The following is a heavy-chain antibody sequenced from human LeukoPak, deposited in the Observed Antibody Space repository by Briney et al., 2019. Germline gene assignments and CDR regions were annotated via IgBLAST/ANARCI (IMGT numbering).Heavy chain of an antibody. CDR3: ARGQWNSIYYFDS. V-gene: IGHV6-1*01. J-gene: IGHJ4*02. CDR1: GDSVSRNNAG. CDR2: TYYRSKFYN. Sequence: SQTLSLTCAISGDSVSRNNAGWNWIRQSPSRGLEWLGRTYYRSKFYNDYALSVQSRITIDPDTSRNQFSLQLNSVTPEDTAIYYCARGQWNSIYYFDSWGQGTLVTVSS. D-gene: IGHD6-19*01.